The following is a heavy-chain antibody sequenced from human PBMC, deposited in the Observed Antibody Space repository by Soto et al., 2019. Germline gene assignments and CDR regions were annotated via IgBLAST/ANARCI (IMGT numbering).Heavy chain of an antibody. V-gene: IGHV4-4*02. CDR3: AGVSAAGAYFDY. CDR1: GGSISSSNW. J-gene: IGHJ4*02. CDR2: IHHSGST. Sequence: QVQLQESGPGLVKPSGTLSLTCAVSGGSISSSNWCSWVRQRPGKGLEWIGEIHHSGSTNYNPSLNTRVTISVDESKNHCSRELGSVTSSDAAVDYCAGVSAAGAYFDYWGQGTRVTVSS. D-gene: IGHD6-13*01.